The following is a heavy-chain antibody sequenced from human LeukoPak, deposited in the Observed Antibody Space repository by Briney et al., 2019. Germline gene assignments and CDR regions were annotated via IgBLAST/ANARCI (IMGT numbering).Heavy chain of an antibody. CDR2: ISYDGSNK. D-gene: IGHD5-12*01. J-gene: IGHJ4*02. Sequence: AGSLTLSCAASGFTFSSYAMHWVRQAPGKGLDLVAVISYDGSNKYYADSVKGRFTISRDNSKNTLYLQMNSLRAEDTAVYYCARDLEGYSGYDSVYWGQGTLVTVS. CDR3: ARDLEGYSGYDSVY. CDR1: GFTFSSYA. V-gene: IGHV3-30*04.